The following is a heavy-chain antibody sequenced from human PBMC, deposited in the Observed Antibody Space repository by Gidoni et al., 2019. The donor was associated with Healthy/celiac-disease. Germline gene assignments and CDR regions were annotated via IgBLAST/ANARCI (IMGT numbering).Heavy chain of an antibody. CDR3: AREGKGDTAMDDAFDI. CDR2: IYHSGST. J-gene: IGHJ3*02. V-gene: IGHV4-38-2*02. D-gene: IGHD5-18*01. Sequence: QVQLQESGPGLVKPSETLSLTCTVSGYSISSGYYWGWIRQPPGKGLGWIGSIYHSGSTYYNPSLKSRVTISVDTSKNQFSLKLSAVTAADTAVYYCAREGKGDTAMDDAFDIWGQGTMVTVSS. CDR1: GYSISSGYY.